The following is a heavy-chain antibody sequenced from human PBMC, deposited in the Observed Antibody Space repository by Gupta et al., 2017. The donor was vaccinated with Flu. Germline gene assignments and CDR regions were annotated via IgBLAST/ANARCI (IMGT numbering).Heavy chain of an antibody. D-gene: IGHD3-22*01. CDR2: IYYSGST. V-gene: IGHV4-39*01. CDR3: ARLHYDSSGYYIFDY. Sequence: QLQLQESGPGLVKPSETLSLTCTVSGGSISSSSYYWVWIRQPPGKGLEWIGSIYYSGSTYYNPSLKSRVTISVDTSKNQFSLKLSSVTAADTAVYYCARLHYDSSGYYIFDYWGQGTLVTVSS. J-gene: IGHJ4*02. CDR1: GGSISSSSYY.